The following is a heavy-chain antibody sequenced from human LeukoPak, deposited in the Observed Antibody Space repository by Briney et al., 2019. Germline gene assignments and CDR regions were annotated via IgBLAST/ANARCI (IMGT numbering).Heavy chain of an antibody. V-gene: IGHV3-23*01. CDR3: AKESMWFGESNPFDY. Sequence: GGSLRLSCAASGFTFSSYGMSWVRQAPGKGLEWVSAISGSGGSTYYADSVKGRFTNSRDNSKNTLYVQMNSLRAEDTAVYYCAKESMWFGESNPFDYWGQGTLVTVSS. CDR1: GFTFSSYG. CDR2: ISGSGGST. J-gene: IGHJ4*02. D-gene: IGHD3-10*01.